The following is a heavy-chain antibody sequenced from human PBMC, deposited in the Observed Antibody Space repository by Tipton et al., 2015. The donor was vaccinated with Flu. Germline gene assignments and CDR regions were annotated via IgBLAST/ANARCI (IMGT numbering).Heavy chain of an antibody. CDR2: IYTSGTT. CDR3: ARGSGSGTFVIFEY. V-gene: IGHV4-4*07. Sequence: LRLSCTVSSGSIRSYYWSWIRQPAGKALEWVGRIYTSGTTKYNPSLKSRVTTSIDTSKNQFSLKLTSVTAADTAVYYCARGSGSGTFVIFEYWGQGMLVTVSS. D-gene: IGHD3-10*01. CDR1: SGSIRSYY. J-gene: IGHJ4*02.